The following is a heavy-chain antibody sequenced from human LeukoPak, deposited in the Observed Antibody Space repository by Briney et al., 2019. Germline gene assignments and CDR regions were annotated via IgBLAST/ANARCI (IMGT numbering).Heavy chain of an antibody. D-gene: IGHD2/OR15-2a*01. V-gene: IGHV3-23*01. CDR1: GFTVDTYW. CDR2: FSETNSGI. CDR3: AKVVQTGNSMFDY. Sequence: GGSLRLSCVASGFTVDTYWMSWVRQAPGKGLEWVSGFSETNSGIYYADSVKGRFTISRDNSRNTLYLQMNSLGVEDTAIYFCAKVVQTGNSMFDYWGQGALVTVSS. J-gene: IGHJ4*01.